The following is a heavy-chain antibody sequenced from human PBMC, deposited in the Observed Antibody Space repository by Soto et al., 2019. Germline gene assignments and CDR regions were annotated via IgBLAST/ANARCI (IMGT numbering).Heavy chain of an antibody. CDR2: IFNSGSA. CDR1: VVVTFIGSYY. V-gene: IGHV4-31*03. J-gene: IGHJ4*02. Sequence: SETLSLTCSVSVVVTFIGSYYWSWIRQHPGKGPECLGYIFNSGSAYYNPSLKSRLTISIDTSKDEFSLTVNSVTVADTAVYFCARGYSGYDYNFDYWGQGISVTVSS. D-gene: IGHD5-12*01. CDR3: ARGYSGYDYNFDY.